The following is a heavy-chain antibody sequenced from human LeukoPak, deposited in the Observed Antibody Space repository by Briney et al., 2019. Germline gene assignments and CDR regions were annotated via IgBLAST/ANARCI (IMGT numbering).Heavy chain of an antibody. CDR1: GFSISSGYC. D-gene: IGHD3-10*01. CDR2: IYHTGSI. Sequence: NPSETLSLTCTVSGFSISSGYCWGWIRQPPGQGLQWIGSIYHTGSIYQNPSLKSRVTISVDTSKNQFSLKVRSVTAADTAVYYCARESAVRHEIDYWGQGTLVTVFS. J-gene: IGHJ4*02. V-gene: IGHV4-38-2*02. CDR3: ARESAVRHEIDY.